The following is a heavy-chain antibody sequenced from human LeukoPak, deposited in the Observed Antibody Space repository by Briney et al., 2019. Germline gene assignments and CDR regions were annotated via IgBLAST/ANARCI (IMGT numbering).Heavy chain of an antibody. CDR3: ARLAYWYFDL. J-gene: IGHJ2*01. D-gene: IGHD3-3*02. CDR1: GGSISSYY. V-gene: IGHV4-59*12. CDR2: IYYSGRT. Sequence: SETLSLTCTVSGGSISSYYWSWIRQPPGKGLEWIGYIYYSGRTNYNPSLKSRVTISVDTSKNQFSLKLSSVTAADTAVYYCARLAYWYFDLWGRGTLVTVSS.